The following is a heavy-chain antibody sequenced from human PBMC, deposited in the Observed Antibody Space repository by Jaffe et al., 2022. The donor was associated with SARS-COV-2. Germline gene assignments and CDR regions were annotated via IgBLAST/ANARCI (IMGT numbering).Heavy chain of an antibody. Sequence: QVQLVQSGAEVKKPGASVKVSCKASGYTFTSYGISWVRQAPGQGLEWMGWISAYNGNTNYAQKLQGRVTMTTDTSTSTAYMELRSLRSDDTAVYYCARCKKDDRQLVPIIYYYYGMDVWGQGTTVTVSS. J-gene: IGHJ6*02. CDR3: ARCKKDDRQLVPIIYYYYGMDV. V-gene: IGHV1-18*01. D-gene: IGHD6-6*01. CDR2: ISAYNGNT. CDR1: GYTFTSYG.